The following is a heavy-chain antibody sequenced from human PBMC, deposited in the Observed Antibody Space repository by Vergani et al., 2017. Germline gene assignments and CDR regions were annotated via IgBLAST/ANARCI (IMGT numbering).Heavy chain of an antibody. CDR3: ARDHLDPCYGDCTSGYFDL. D-gene: IGHD4-17*01. Sequence: QVQLVESGGGLVKPGGSLRLSCAASGFTFSDYYMSWIRQAPGTGLEWVSYISSSSSYTNYADSVQGRFTISRDNAKNSLYLQMNSLRAEDTAVYYCARDHLDPCYGDCTSGYFDLWGRGTLVTVSS. CDR2: ISSSSSYT. CDR1: GFTFSDYY. V-gene: IGHV3-11*05. J-gene: IGHJ2*01.